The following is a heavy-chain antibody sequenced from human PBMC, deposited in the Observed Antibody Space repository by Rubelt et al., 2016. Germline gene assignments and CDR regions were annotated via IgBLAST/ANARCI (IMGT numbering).Heavy chain of an antibody. Sequence: QVQLVQSGAEVKKPGASVKVSCKASGYTFTSYAMHWVRQAPGQRLEWMGWINDGNGNTKYSQKFRGEVTITRDTSASTAYMELSSLRSEDTAVYYCARVIWGSGWSNNWFDPWGQGTLVTVSS. CDR2: INDGNGNT. J-gene: IGHJ5*02. CDR1: GYTFTSYA. CDR3: ARVIWGSGWSNNWFDP. V-gene: IGHV1-3*01. D-gene: IGHD6-19*01.